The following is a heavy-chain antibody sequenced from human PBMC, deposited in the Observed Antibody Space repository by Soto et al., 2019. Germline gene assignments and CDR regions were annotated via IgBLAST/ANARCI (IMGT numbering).Heavy chain of an antibody. V-gene: IGHV3-11*06. J-gene: IGHJ4*02. CDR2: ISPKSTYR. Sequence: PGGSLRLSCATSGFPFSDYYMSWIRQAPGKGLEWLSHISPKSTYRNYADSVEGRFTISRDNTKSSLFLQMNSLGVEGTAVYYCARGGGGGLFEHWGQGVLVTVSS. D-gene: IGHD2-21*01. CDR3: ARGGGGGLFEH. CDR1: GFPFSDYY.